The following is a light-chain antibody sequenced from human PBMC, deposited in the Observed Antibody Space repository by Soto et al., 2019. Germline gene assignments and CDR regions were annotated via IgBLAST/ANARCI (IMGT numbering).Light chain of an antibody. V-gene: IGLV1-40*01. Sequence: QSVLTQPPSVSLAPGQRVSISCTGSSSNIGAGYDVHWYQQLPGTAPKLLIYGDSNRPSGVPDRFSGSKSGTSASLAITGLQAEDEADYYCQSYDNSLSGYVFGTGTKVTVL. CDR1: SSNIGAGYD. J-gene: IGLJ1*01. CDR2: GDS. CDR3: QSYDNSLSGYV.